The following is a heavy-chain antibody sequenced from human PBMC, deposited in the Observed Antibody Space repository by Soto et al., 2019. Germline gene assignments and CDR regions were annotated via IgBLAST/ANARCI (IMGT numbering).Heavy chain of an antibody. CDR1: GGSISSSSYY. CDR2: IYYSVRT. V-gene: IGHV4-39*01. J-gene: IGHJ4*02. D-gene: IGHD5-18*01. CDR3: ARRRWLSVDTARAVRFDY. Sequence: PSETLSLTCTVSGGSISSSSYYCGWIHHPPGKGLEWIGSIYYSVRTYYNPSLKSRVTISVDTSQTQFSLTLSSVTAAETAVYYWARRRWLSVDTARAVRFDYWGQGTMVTVSS.